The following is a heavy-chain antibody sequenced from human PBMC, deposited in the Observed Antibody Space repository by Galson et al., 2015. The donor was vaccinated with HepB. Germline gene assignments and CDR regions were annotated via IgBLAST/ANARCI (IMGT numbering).Heavy chain of an antibody. V-gene: IGHV3-23*01. D-gene: IGHD3-9*01. Sequence: SLRLSCAASGFTFSSYAMSWVRQAPGKGLEWVSAISGSGGSTYYADSVKGRFTISRDNSKNTLYPQMNSLRAEDTAVYYCAKGIIGGADILTGYYTPYFDYWGQGTLVTVPS. J-gene: IGHJ4*02. CDR3: AKGIIGGADILTGYYTPYFDY. CDR1: GFTFSSYA. CDR2: ISGSGGST.